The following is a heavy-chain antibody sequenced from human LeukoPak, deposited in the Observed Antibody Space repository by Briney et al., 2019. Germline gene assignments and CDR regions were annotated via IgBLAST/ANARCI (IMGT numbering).Heavy chain of an antibody. Sequence: PSETLSLTCTVSVDSISGYYWSWIRQPPGKGREWIGYVYYSGNTNYTPSLKSRLTTSLDTSTNQFSLKLSSVTAADTAVYYCARGKYYFDYWGQGTLVTVSS. CDR2: VYYSGNT. CDR1: VDSISGYY. J-gene: IGHJ4*02. CDR3: ARGKYYFDY. V-gene: IGHV4-59*01.